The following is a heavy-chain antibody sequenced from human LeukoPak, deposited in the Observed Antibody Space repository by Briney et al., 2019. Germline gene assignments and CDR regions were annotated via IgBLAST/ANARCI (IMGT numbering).Heavy chain of an antibody. J-gene: IGHJ6*04. Sequence: PSQTLSLTCTVSGGSISSGDYYWSWIRRPPGKGLEWIGYIYYSGSTYYNPSLKSRVTISVDTSKNQFSLKLSSVTAADTAVYYCASVLRFLEWSGRMDVWGKGPTVTVSS. D-gene: IGHD3-3*01. CDR2: IYYSGST. CDR1: GGSISSGDYY. CDR3: ASVLRFLEWSGRMDV. V-gene: IGHV4-30-4*08.